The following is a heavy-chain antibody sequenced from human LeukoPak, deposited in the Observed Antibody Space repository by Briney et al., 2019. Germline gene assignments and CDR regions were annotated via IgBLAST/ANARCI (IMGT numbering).Heavy chain of an antibody. Sequence: ASLKVSCKASGYTFTGPYIHWMRQAPGQGLEWMGWINPNSGTTKYAQKFQGRVTVTRDTSTSTAYMELSGLRTDDTAAYYFARVAYCTKGVCINFDLWGQGTLVTVSS. CDR2: INPNSGTT. V-gene: IGHV1-2*02. CDR3: ARVAYCTKGVCINFDL. J-gene: IGHJ4*02. CDR1: GYTFTGPY. D-gene: IGHD2-8*01.